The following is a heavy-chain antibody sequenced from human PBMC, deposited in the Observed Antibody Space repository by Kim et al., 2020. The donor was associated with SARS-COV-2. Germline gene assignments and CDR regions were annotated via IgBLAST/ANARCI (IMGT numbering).Heavy chain of an antibody. J-gene: IGHJ3*02. CDR3: AKGDGDYAAGTFDI. V-gene: IGHV3-23*03. CDR1: GFTFGSYA. Sequence: GGSLRLSCAASGFTFGSYAMNWVRQAPGKGLEWVSVIYSGATSTYYADSVKGRFTISRDTSKNTLYLHVNSLRAEDTAVYYCAKGDGDYAAGTFDIWGRGTMVTVSS. D-gene: IGHD4-17*01. CDR2: IYSGATST.